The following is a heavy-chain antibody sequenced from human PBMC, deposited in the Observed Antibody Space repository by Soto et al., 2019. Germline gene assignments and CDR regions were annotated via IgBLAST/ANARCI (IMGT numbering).Heavy chain of an antibody. D-gene: IGHD2-21*02. CDR3: AREIAYCGGDCYSYAFDI. J-gene: IGHJ3*02. V-gene: IGHV1-3*01. CDR2: INAGNGNT. CDR1: GYTFTSYA. Sequence: ASVKVSCKASGYTFTSYAMHWVRQAPGQRLEWMRWINAGNGNTKYSQKFQGRVTITRDTSTSTAYMELRSLRSDDTAVYYCAREIAYCGGDCYSYAFDIWGQGTMVTVSS.